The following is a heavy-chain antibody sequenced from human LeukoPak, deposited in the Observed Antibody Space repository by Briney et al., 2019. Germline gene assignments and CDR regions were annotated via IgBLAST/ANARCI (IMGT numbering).Heavy chain of an antibody. D-gene: IGHD4-17*01. J-gene: IGHJ6*03. V-gene: IGHV1-2*02. CDR3: ARGRGTTVTTPGHYYYMDV. CDR1: GYTFTGYY. CDR2: INPNSGGT. Sequence: ASVKVSCKASGYTFTGYYMHWVRQAPGQGLEWMGWINPNSGGTNYAQKFQGRVTMTRDTSISTAYMELSRLRSDDTAVYYCARGRGTTVTTPGHYYYMDVWGKGTTVTISS.